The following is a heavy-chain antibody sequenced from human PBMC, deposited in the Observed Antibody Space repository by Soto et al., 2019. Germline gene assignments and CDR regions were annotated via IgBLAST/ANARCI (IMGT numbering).Heavy chain of an antibody. Sequence: GASVKVSCKASGYTFTSYDINWVRQATGQGLEWMGWMNPNSGNTGYAQKFQGRVTMTRNTSISTAYMELSSLRSEDTAVYYCARGSYDILAGYLYYMDVWGKGTTVTVSS. D-gene: IGHD3-9*01. V-gene: IGHV1-8*01. CDR1: GYTFTSYD. J-gene: IGHJ6*03. CDR3: ARGSYDILAGYLYYMDV. CDR2: MNPNSGNT.